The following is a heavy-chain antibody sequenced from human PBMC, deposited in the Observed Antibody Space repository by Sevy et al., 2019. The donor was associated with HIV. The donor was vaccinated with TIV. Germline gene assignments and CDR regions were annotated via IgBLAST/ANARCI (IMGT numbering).Heavy chain of an antibody. J-gene: IGHJ4*02. Sequence: GGSLRLSCAASGFTFSTYWMTWVRQAPGKGLEWVANIKQDGTDTNYVDSVRGRFTISRDNGRNLLYLHMNSLRAEDTAVYFCASALADWGSFHYSSWGRGVLVTVSS. CDR1: GFTFSTYW. V-gene: IGHV3-7*01. D-gene: IGHD3-16*01. CDR3: ASALADWGSFHYSS. CDR2: IKQDGTDT.